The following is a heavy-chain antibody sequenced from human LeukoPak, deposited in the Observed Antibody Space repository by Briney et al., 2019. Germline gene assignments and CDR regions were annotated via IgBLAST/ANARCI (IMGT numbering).Heavy chain of an antibody. CDR3: ARESSVVRGVITDFDY. V-gene: IGHV3-7*01. CDR2: IKADGSEK. CDR1: RFPFTNYW. Sequence: GGSLRLSGAASRFPFTNYWMSWVRQAPGKGLEWVANIKADGSEKYYVDSVKGRFTISRDNAKNSLYLQMNSLRAEDTAVYYCARESSVVRGVITDFDYWGQGTLVTVSS. D-gene: IGHD3-10*01. J-gene: IGHJ4*02.